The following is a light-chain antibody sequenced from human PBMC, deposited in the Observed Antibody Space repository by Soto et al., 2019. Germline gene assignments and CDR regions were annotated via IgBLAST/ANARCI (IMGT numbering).Light chain of an antibody. CDR1: QSVSSY. CDR3: LQGSGWPWT. V-gene: IGKV3-11*01. J-gene: IGKJ1*01. Sequence: EIVLTQSPATLSLSPGERATLSCRASQSVSSYLAWYQQKPGQAPRLLIYDASNRVTDIPARFSGSGSGTDFTLTISSLEPEDFAVYYCLQGSGWPWTFGQGTKVEI. CDR2: DAS.